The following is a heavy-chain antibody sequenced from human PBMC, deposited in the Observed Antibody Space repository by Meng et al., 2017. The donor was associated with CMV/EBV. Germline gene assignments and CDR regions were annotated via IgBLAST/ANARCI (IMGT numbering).Heavy chain of an antibody. J-gene: IGHJ5*02. D-gene: IGHD2-15*01. CDR3: ARSMVVAGDWFDP. V-gene: IGHV4-4*07. CDR1: VGSISRSS. CDR2: IYTSGST. Sequence: LMETGHGLVPLPRSSSSPCLVAVGSISRSSWSWIRQPAGKGLEWIGRIYTSGSTNYNPSLKSRVTMSVDTSKNQFSLKLSSVTAADTAVYYCARSMVVAGDWFDPWGQGTLVTVSS.